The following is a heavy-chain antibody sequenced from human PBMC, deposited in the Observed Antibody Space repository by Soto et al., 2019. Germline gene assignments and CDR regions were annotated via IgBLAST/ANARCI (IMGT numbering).Heavy chain of an antibody. CDR3: AKAIGVVTIRKSVGAFDI. CDR2: IYHSGST. CDR1: GGSISSSNW. J-gene: IGHJ3*02. D-gene: IGHD3-22*01. Sequence: QVQLQESRPGLVKPSGTLSLTCAVSGGSISSSNWWSWVRQPPGKGLEWIGEIYHSGSTNYNPSLKSRVTISVDKSKNLFSLKLSSVTAADTAVYYCAKAIGVVTIRKSVGAFDIWGQGTMVTVSS. V-gene: IGHV4-4*02.